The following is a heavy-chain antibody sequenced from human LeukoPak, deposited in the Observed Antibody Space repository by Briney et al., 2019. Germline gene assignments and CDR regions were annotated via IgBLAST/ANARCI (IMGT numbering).Heavy chain of an antibody. V-gene: IGHV3-23*01. CDR3: AKRGPAGAGKSPDYFDY. D-gene: IGHD6-19*01. CDR1: GFTFSSYV. J-gene: IGHJ4*02. Sequence: KTGGSLRLSCAASGFTFSSYVMSWVRQAPGKGLKWVSAITGSGDNTYYADSVKGRFTISRDNSKNTLYLQMNSLRAEDTAVYYCAKRGPAGAGKSPDYFDYWGQGTLVTASS. CDR2: ITGSGDNT.